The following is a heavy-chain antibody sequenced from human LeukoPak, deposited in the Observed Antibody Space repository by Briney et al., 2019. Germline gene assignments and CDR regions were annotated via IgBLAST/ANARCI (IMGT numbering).Heavy chain of an antibody. Sequence: SETLSLTCAVSGGSISSSYRWSWVRQPPGKGLEWIGEIYHSGTTNYNPSLKSRVTISVDKLKNQFSLRLSSVTAADTAVYYCARDTTAVTSSAFDSWGQGTLVTVSS. J-gene: IGHJ4*02. CDR3: ARDTTAVTSSAFDS. V-gene: IGHV4-4*02. CDR2: IYHSGTT. CDR1: GGSISSSYR. D-gene: IGHD6-19*01.